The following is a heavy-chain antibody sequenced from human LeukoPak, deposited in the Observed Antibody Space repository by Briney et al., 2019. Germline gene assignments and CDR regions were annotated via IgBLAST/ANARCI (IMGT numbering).Heavy chain of an antibody. Sequence: PGRSLRLSCAASGFTFSSYGMHWVRQAPGKGLEWVAVISYDGSNKYYADSVKGRFTISRDNSKNTLYLQMNSLRAEDTAVYYCAKTRYYYDSSPFDYWGQGTLVTVSS. CDR1: GFTFSSYG. J-gene: IGHJ4*02. V-gene: IGHV3-30*18. D-gene: IGHD3-22*01. CDR3: AKTRYYYDSSPFDY. CDR2: ISYDGSNK.